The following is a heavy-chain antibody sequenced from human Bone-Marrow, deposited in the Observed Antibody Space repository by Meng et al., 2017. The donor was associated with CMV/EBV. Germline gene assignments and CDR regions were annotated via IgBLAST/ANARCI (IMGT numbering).Heavy chain of an antibody. CDR3: ARVNRGGSSSFGRAGGYYYYGMDV. D-gene: IGHD6-6*01. Sequence: GESLKISCAASGFTFSSYSMNWVRQAPGKGLEWVSSISSSSSYIYYADSVKGRFTISRDNAKNSLYLQMNSLRAEDTAVYYCARVNRGGSSSFGRAGGYYYYGMDVWGQGTTVTVSS. CDR1: GFTFSSYS. J-gene: IGHJ6*02. CDR2: ISSSSSYI. V-gene: IGHV3-21*01.